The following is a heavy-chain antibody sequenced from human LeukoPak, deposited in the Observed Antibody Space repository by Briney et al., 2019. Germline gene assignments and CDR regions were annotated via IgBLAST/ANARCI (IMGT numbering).Heavy chain of an antibody. J-gene: IGHJ3*02. D-gene: IGHD2-2*01. CDR2: IYTIGST. Sequence: SETLSLTCTVSGSISGYYWSWIRQPPGKGLEWIGYIYTIGSTNSNPSLESRVTISVATSKNQFSLDLSSVTAADTAVYYCARQKCTSTSCLTKNAFDIWGQGTMVTVSS. V-gene: IGHV4-4*09. CDR1: GSISGYY. CDR3: ARQKCTSTSCLTKNAFDI.